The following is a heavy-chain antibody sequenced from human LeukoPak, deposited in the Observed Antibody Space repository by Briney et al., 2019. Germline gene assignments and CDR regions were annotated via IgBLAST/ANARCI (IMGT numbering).Heavy chain of an antibody. CDR3: ARYDSGTFYKANWFDP. J-gene: IGHJ5*02. Sequence: GGSLRLSCAVSGFNFNHYWLSWVRQAPGKGLEWVANIKQDGTEKFYVDCVKGRFTISKDSAKNSLYLQMNSLRAEDTAVYYCARYDSGTFYKANWFDPWGQGTLVTVSS. V-gene: IGHV3-7*03. CDR2: IKQDGTEK. D-gene: IGHD3-10*01. CDR1: GFNFNHYW.